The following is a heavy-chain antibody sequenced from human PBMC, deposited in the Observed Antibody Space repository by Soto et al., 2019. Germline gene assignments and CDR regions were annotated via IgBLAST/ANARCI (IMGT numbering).Heavy chain of an antibody. V-gene: IGHV4-59*01. D-gene: IGHD2-15*01. J-gene: IGHJ6*02. Sequence: SETLSLTCTVSGGSISSYYWSWIRQPPGKGLEWIGYIYYSGSTNYNPSLKSRATISVDTSKNQFSLKLSSVTAADTAVYYCARDRRRDRITIYGMDVWGQGTTVTVSS. CDR3: ARDRRRDRITIYGMDV. CDR2: IYYSGST. CDR1: GGSISSYY.